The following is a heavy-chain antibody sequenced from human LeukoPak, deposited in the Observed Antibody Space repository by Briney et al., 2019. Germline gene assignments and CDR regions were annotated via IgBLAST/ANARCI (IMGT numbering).Heavy chain of an antibody. Sequence: ASVKLSCKASGYTFTGYYMHWVRQAPGQGLEWMGWINPNSGGTNYAQKFQGRVTMTRDTSISTAYMELSRLRSDDTAVNYCARVRRYNGYNYFDAFDNWGQGTMVTVSS. J-gene: IGHJ3*02. CDR1: GYTFTGYY. D-gene: IGHD5-12*01. V-gene: IGHV1-2*02. CDR2: INPNSGGT. CDR3: ARVRRYNGYNYFDAFDN.